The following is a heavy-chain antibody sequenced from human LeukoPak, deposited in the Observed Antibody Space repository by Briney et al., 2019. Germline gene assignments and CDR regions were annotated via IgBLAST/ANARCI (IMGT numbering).Heavy chain of an antibody. V-gene: IGHV4-34*01. Sequence: SETLSLTCAVYGGSFSGYYWSWIRQPPGKGLEWIGEINHSGSTNHNPSLKSRVTISVDTSKNQFSLKLSSVTAADTAVYYCARSRGYCSSTSCYYYYYGMDVWGQGTTVTVFS. CDR2: INHSGST. J-gene: IGHJ6*02. CDR1: GGSFSGYY. CDR3: ARSRGYCSSTSCYYYYYGMDV. D-gene: IGHD2-2*01.